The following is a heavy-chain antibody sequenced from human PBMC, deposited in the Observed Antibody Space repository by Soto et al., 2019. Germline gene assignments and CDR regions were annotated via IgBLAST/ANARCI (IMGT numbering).Heavy chain of an antibody. CDR1: GGSISSYY. J-gene: IGHJ4*02. CDR3: ATAYSSGWYIFDY. V-gene: IGHV4-59*01. CDR2: IYYSGST. Sequence: SETLSLTCTVSGGSISSYYWSWIRQPPGKGLEWIGYIYYSGSTNYNPSLKSRVTISVDTSKNQFSLKLSSVTAADTAVYYCATAYSSGWYIFDYWGQGTPVPVYS. D-gene: IGHD6-19*01.